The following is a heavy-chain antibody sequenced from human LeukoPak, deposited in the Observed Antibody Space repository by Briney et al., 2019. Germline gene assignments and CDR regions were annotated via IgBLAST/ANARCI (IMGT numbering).Heavy chain of an antibody. D-gene: IGHD6-13*01. Sequence: GGSLRLSCAASGFTFSSYGMHWVRQAPGKGLEWVAVISYDGSNKYYADSVEGRFTISRDNSKNTLYLQMNSLRAEDTAVYYCAKSLGSSYFDYWGQGTLVTVSS. J-gene: IGHJ4*02. CDR1: GFTFSSYG. CDR3: AKSLGSSYFDY. CDR2: ISYDGSNK. V-gene: IGHV3-30*18.